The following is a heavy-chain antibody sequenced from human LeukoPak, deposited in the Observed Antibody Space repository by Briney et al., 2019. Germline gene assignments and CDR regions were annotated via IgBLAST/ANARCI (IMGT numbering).Heavy chain of an antibody. CDR3: ASYQLHKSEHDAFDI. Sequence: KPSGTLSLTCAVSGGSISSSNWWSWVRQPPGKGLEWIGEIYHSGSTNYNPSLKSRVTISVDKSKNQFSLKLSSVTAADTAVYYCASYQLHKSEHDAFDIWGQGTMVTVSS. J-gene: IGHJ3*02. V-gene: IGHV4-4*02. CDR2: IYHSGST. D-gene: IGHD2-2*01. CDR1: GGSISSSNW.